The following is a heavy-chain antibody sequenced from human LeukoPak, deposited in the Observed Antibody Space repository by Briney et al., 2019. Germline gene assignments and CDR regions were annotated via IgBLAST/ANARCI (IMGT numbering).Heavy chain of an antibody. CDR3: AKETDRYSSGRYPGWPFDY. CDR1: EFTFRRSA. D-gene: IGHD6-19*01. CDR2: ISGRGGDT. V-gene: IGHV3-23*01. Sequence: GGSLRFSFAASEFTFRRSAIYWVGQAPGRGREGASLISGRGGDTYFADSVKGRFTISRDNSKNTVYLQMDSLRAEDTAVYYCAKETDRYSSGRYPGWPFDYWGQGTLVTVSS. J-gene: IGHJ4*02.